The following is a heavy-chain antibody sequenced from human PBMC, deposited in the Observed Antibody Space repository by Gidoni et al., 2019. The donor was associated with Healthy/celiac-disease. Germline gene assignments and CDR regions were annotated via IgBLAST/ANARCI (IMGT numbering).Heavy chain of an antibody. CDR2: SKSKTDGGTT. J-gene: IGHJ4*02. Sequence: EVQLVESGGGLVKPGGSLRLSCAASGFPFSNAWMNWVRQAPGKGLEWVGRSKSKTDGGTTDYAAPVKGRFTISRDDSKNTLYLQMNSLKTEDTAVYYCHVGYCSGGSCGWGQGTLVTVSS. CDR1: GFPFSNAW. D-gene: IGHD2-15*01. V-gene: IGHV3-15*07. CDR3: HVGYCSGGSCG.